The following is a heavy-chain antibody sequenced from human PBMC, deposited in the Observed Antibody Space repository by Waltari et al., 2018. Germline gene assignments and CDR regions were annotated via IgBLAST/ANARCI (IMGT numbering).Heavy chain of an antibody. CDR2: INSDGSST. V-gene: IGHV3-74*01. Sequence: EVQLVESGGGLVQPGGSLRLSCAASGFTFSRYWMHWVRQAPGKGLVWVSRINSDGSSTCYADSVKGRFTISRDNAKNTLYLQMNSLRAEDTAVYYCARDGSSGWLIDYWGQGTLVTVSS. D-gene: IGHD6-19*01. CDR1: GFTFSRYW. J-gene: IGHJ4*02. CDR3: ARDGSSGWLIDY.